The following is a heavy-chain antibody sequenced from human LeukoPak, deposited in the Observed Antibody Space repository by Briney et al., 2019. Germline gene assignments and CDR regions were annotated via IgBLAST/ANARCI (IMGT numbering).Heavy chain of an antibody. D-gene: IGHD2-2*01. CDR2: INHSGST. CDR1: GGSFSGYY. V-gene: IGHV4-34*01. J-gene: IGHJ6*02. CDR3: ARIYCSSSSCPPRPNYYFYGMDV. Sequence: SETLSLTCAVYGGSFSGYYWTWIRQHPGKGLEWIGEINHSGSTNYNPSLKSRVTFSVDTSKNQLSLKLNSVTAADTAVYYCARIYCSSSSCPPRPNYYFYGMDVWGQGTTVTVSS.